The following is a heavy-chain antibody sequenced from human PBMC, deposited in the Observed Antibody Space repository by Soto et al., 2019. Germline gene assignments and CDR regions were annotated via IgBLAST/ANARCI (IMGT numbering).Heavy chain of an antibody. J-gene: IGHJ4*02. CDR1: GFTFSSYG. V-gene: IGHV3-30*18. CDR3: AKDRRIAAALPLDY. CDR2: ISYDGSNK. Sequence: QVQLVESGGGVVQPGRSLRLSCAASGFTFSSYGMHWVRQAPGKGLEWVAVISYDGSNKYYADSVKGRFTNSRDNSKNTLYLQMNSLRAEDTAVYYCAKDRRIAAALPLDYWGQGTLVTVSS. D-gene: IGHD6-13*01.